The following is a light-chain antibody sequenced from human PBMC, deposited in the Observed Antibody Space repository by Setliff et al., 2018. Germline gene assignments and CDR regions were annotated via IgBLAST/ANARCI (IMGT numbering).Light chain of an antibody. CDR1: SSDVGGYNY. Sequence: QSALTQPASVSGSPGQSITISCTGTSSDVGGYNYVSWYQQHPGKAPKLMIYDVSNRPSGVSNRFSGSKSGNTASLTISGLQAEDYADYYCSSYTSSSTLVFGGGTKVTVL. J-gene: IGLJ2*01. CDR3: SSYTSSSTLV. CDR2: DVS. V-gene: IGLV2-14*03.